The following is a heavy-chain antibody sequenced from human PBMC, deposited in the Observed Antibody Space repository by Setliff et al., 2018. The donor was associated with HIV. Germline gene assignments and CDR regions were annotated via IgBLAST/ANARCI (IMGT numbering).Heavy chain of an antibody. J-gene: IGHJ4*02. CDR1: GDSIGSGGYY. CDR2: IYYSGAT. CDR3: ASGRGAKAGYDYFGS. Sequence: SETLSLTCTVSGDSIGSGGYYWSWIRQLPGKGLEWIGYIYYSGATYYNPSLKNRVTISLDTSKSQFSLKLTSVTAADTALYYCASGRGAKAGYDYFGSWGQGTLVTVSS. V-gene: IGHV4-31*03. D-gene: IGHD5-12*01.